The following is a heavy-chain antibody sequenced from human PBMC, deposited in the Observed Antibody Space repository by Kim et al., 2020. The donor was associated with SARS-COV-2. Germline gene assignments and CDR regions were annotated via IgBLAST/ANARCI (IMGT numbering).Heavy chain of an antibody. V-gene: IGHV3-30-3*01. D-gene: IGHD3-10*01. CDR2: ISYDGRNK. J-gene: IGHJ6*02. CDR1: GLSFDSAA. CDR3: ARGNYYESVSLSDYYNGMDV. Sequence: GGSLRLSCAASGLSFDSAAMNWVRQAPGKGLEWVAVISYDGRNKEYADSVKVRFTISRDNPKSTLYLQMNSLRSEDTAVYYCARGNYYESVSLSDYYNGMDVWGQGTTVTVSS.